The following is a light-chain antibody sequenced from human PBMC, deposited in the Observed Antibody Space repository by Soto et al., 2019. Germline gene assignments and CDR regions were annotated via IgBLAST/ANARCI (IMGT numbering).Light chain of an antibody. Sequence: EMVLTQSPATLSVSPGERATLSCRASQSVSIKLAWYQQKPGQAPRLLIYDTSTRATGIPDRFSGSGSGPDFTLTISRLEPEDFAVYYCQQYGSSPWTFGQGTKVDIK. CDR3: QQYGSSPWT. V-gene: IGKV3-20*01. CDR1: QSVSIK. CDR2: DTS. J-gene: IGKJ1*01.